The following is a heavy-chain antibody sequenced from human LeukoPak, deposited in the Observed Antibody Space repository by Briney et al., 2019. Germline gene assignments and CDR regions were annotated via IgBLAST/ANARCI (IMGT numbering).Heavy chain of an antibody. CDR2: ISSSSSYI. CDR1: GFTFSSYS. CDR3: ARGTRYWFDP. V-gene: IGHV3-21*01. J-gene: IGHJ5*02. D-gene: IGHD1-7*01. Sequence: PVGSLRLSCAASGFTFSSYSMNWVRQAPGKGLEWVSSISSSSSYIHYADSVKGRFTISRDNAKNSLYLQMNSLRAEDTAVYYCARGTRYWFDPWGQGTLVTVSS.